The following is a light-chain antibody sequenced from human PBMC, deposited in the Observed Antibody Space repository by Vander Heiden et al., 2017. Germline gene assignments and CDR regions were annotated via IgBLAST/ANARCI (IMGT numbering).Light chain of an antibody. CDR3: QQYGSSPRYT. Sequence: EIVLTQSPGTLSLSPGVRATFSCRASQSVSSSYLAWYQQKPGQAPRLLIYGASSRATGIPDRFSGSGSGTDFTLTISRLEPEDFAVYYCQQYGSSPRYTFGQGTKLEIK. CDR1: QSVSSSY. V-gene: IGKV3-20*01. CDR2: GAS. J-gene: IGKJ2*01.